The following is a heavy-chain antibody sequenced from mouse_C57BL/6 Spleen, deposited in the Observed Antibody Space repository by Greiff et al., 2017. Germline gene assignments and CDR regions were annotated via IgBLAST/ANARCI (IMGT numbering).Heavy chain of an antibody. D-gene: IGHD2-3*01. Sequence: QVQLKQSGAELVRPGTSVKMSCKASGYTFTNYWIGWAKQRPGHGLEWIGDIYPGGGYPNYNEKFKGKATLTADKSSSTAYMQFSILTSEDSAIYYCARSDGYSDGAFAYWGQGTLVTVSA. CDR3: ARSDGYSDGAFAY. V-gene: IGHV1-63*01. J-gene: IGHJ3*01. CDR1: GYTFTNYW. CDR2: IYPGGGYP.